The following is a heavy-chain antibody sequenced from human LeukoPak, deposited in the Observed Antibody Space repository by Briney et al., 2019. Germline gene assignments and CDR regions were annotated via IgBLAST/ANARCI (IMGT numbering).Heavy chain of an antibody. D-gene: IGHD6-6*01. CDR2: ISYDGSNK. Sequence: GGSLRLSCAASGFTFSSYGMHWVRQAPGKGLEWVAVISYDGSNKYYADSVKGRFTISRDNSKNTLYLQMNSLRAEDTAVYYCAKARGSSGPFYWGQGALVTVSS. J-gene: IGHJ4*02. V-gene: IGHV3-30*18. CDR1: GFTFSSYG. CDR3: AKARGSSGPFY.